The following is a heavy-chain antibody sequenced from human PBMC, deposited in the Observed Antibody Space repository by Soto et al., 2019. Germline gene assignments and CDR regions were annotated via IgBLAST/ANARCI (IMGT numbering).Heavy chain of an antibody. D-gene: IGHD3-10*01. CDR3: ARDAGGGTGSYYRYFDY. Sequence: QVHLQESGPGLVKPSQTLSLTCTVSGASISVHTYYWSWVRHLPGKGLESIGHIYNTGSTYYNPSLKSRVTISLDTSKNQFSLKLNSVTAADTAVYYCARDAGGGTGSYYRYFDYWGQGILVTVSS. V-gene: IGHV4-31*03. CDR1: GASISVHTYY. CDR2: IYNTGST. J-gene: IGHJ4*02.